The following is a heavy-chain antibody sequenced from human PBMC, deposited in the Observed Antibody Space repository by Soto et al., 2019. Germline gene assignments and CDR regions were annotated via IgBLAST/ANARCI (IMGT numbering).Heavy chain of an antibody. V-gene: IGHV3-21*01. Sequence: SGGSLRLSCAASGFTFSSYSMNWVRQAPGKGLEWVSSISSSSSYIYYADSVKGRFTISRDNAKNSLYLQMNSLRAEDTAVYYCARDHDIAVAGTWYFDYWGQGTLVTVSS. D-gene: IGHD6-19*01. J-gene: IGHJ4*02. CDR3: ARDHDIAVAGTWYFDY. CDR2: ISSSSSYI. CDR1: GFTFSSYS.